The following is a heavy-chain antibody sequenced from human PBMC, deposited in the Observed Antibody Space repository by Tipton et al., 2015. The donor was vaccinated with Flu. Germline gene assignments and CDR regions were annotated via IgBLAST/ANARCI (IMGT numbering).Heavy chain of an antibody. CDR3: ASGPTAWYGYFNF. CDR1: GFTVSSKY. Sequence: SLRLSCAASGFTVSSKYMGWVRQAPGKGLQWVSVIYRGGTTYVADSVKGRCTISRDNSKNTLYLQWNSLTTGDTAVYYCASGPTAWYGYFNFWGHGTLVTVSS. D-gene: IGHD6-13*01. J-gene: IGHJ4*01. CDR2: IYRGGTT. V-gene: IGHV3-66*02.